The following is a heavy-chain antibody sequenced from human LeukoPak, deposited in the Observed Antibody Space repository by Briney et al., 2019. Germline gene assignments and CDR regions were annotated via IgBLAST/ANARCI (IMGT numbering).Heavy chain of an antibody. Sequence: GGSLRLSCAASGFTFTNYGMHWVRQAPGKGLEWVSVLNRNGGAIKYADSVKGRFIISRDNSKNSLYLQMNSLRTEDTALYYCTKEHSSGWPTIDYWGQGTLVTVSS. CDR2: LNRNGGAI. CDR3: TKEHSSGWPTIDY. V-gene: IGHV3-43*01. J-gene: IGHJ4*02. CDR1: GFTFTNYG. D-gene: IGHD6-19*01.